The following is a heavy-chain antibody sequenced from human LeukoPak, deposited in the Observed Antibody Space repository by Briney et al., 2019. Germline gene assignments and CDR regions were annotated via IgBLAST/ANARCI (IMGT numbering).Heavy chain of an antibody. V-gene: IGHV1-18*01. CDR3: ARWEYCSSSSCYDESEAFDY. CDR1: GYTFTSYG. Sequence: ASVKVSCKASGYTFTSYGISWVRQAHGQGLEWMGWISAYNGNTNYAQKYQGRVTMTTDTSTSTAYMELRSLRSDDTAIYYCARWEYCSSSSCYDESEAFDYWGQGTLVTVSS. CDR2: ISAYNGNT. D-gene: IGHD2-2*01. J-gene: IGHJ4*02.